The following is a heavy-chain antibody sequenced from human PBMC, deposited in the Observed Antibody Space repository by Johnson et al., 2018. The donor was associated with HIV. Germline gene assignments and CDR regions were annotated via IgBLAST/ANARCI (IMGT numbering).Heavy chain of an antibody. CDR2: IYSGGSI. D-gene: IGHD1-26*01. CDR1: GFTFGRNY. CDR3: AREGAWEVRPGAFDI. Sequence: VQLVESGGGVVQPGRSLRLPCAASGFTFGRNYMTWVRQAPGKGLEWVSVIYSGGSIYYADSVKGRFSISRDNSKNTLYLQMNSLRVEDTAVYYCAREGAWEVRPGAFDIWGQGTMVTVSS. V-gene: IGHV3-66*01. J-gene: IGHJ3*02.